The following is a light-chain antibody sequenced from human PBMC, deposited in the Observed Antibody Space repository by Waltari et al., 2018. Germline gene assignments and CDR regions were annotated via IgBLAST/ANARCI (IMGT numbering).Light chain of an antibody. CDR1: SSAVGAYNY. V-gene: IGLV2-14*01. CDR2: GVS. Sequence: QSAPTQPPSVSGSPGQSVTISCTGTSSAVGAYNYVSWYQQHPGKAPNLMIYGVSNRPSGFSDRFSGSKSGNTASLTISGLQAEDEADYYCCSYTTSSTFVFGSGTKLTVL. J-gene: IGLJ6*01. CDR3: CSYTTSSTFV.